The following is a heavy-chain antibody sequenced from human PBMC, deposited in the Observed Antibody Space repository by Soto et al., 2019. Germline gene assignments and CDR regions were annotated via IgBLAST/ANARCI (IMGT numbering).Heavy chain of an antibody. J-gene: IGHJ4*02. D-gene: IGHD6-19*01. CDR1: GYTFTSYA. CDR3: ARDHAGSGWFRFDY. Sequence: ASVKVSCKASGYTFTSYAMHWVRQAPGQRLEWMGWINAGNGNTNYAQEVQGRVTLTTDTSTSTAYMELRSLRSDDTAVYYCARDHAGSGWFRFDYWGQGTLVTVSS. V-gene: IGHV1-3*01. CDR2: INAGNGNT.